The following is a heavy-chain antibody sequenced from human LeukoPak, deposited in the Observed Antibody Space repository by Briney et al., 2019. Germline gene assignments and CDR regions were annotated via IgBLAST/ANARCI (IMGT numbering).Heavy chain of an antibody. CDR2: ITASGGNT. Sequence: GGSLRLSCAASGFTFSNYAMSWVRQAPGKGLEWVSAITASGGNTYYADSVKGRFTISRDNSKNTLYVQMNSLRAEDTALYYCAKAYYFGSGSNYKSFDYWGQGTLVTASS. D-gene: IGHD3-10*01. V-gene: IGHV3-23*01. J-gene: IGHJ4*02. CDR1: GFTFSNYA. CDR3: AKAYYFGSGSNYKSFDY.